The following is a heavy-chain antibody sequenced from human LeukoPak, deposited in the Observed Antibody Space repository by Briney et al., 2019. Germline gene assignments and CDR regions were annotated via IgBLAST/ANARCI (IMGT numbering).Heavy chain of an antibody. D-gene: IGHD4-11*01. J-gene: IGHJ6*02. CDR1: GGTFSSYA. Sequence: SVKVSCKASGGTFSSYAISWVRQAPGQGLEWMGGIIPIFGTANYAQKFQGRVTITADESTSTAYMELSSLRSEDAAVYYCATTFLDYSNSPYYYYYGMDVWGQGTTVTVSS. V-gene: IGHV1-69*13. CDR3: ATTFLDYSNSPYYYYYGMDV. CDR2: IIPIFGTA.